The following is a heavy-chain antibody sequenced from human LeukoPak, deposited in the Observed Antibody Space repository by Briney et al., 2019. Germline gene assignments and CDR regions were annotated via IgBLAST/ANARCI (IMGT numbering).Heavy chain of an antibody. V-gene: IGHV4-4*02. CDR3: ARGSWFDP. Sequence: SETLSLTCTVSGGSISSSNWWSWVRQPPGKGLEWIGEIYHGGSTNYNPSLMSRVTISIDKSKNQFSLKLTSVTAADTAVYYCARGSWFDPWGQGTLVTVSS. CDR1: GGSISSSNW. J-gene: IGHJ5*02. CDR2: IYHGGST.